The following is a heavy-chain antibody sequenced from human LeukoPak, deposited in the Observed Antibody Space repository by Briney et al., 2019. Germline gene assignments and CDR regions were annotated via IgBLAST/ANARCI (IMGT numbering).Heavy chain of an antibody. CDR2: INPNSGGT. D-gene: IGHD5-12*01. CDR3: ARGRRGGGYLYYFDY. J-gene: IGHJ4*02. CDR1: GYTFTGYY. Sequence: ASVRVSCTASGYTFTGYYMHWVRQAPGQGLEWMGWINPNSGGTNYAQKFQGRVTMTRDTSISTAYMELSRLRSDDTAVYYCARGRRGGGYLYYFDYWGQGTLVTVSS. V-gene: IGHV1-2*02.